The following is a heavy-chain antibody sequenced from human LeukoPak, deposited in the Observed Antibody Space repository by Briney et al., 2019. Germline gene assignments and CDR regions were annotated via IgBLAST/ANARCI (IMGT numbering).Heavy chain of an antibody. Sequence: GGSLRLSCAASGFTFSSYWMHWVRQAPGKGLVWVSSISVSGNNIYYADSVKGRFTISRDNARNSLYLQMNSLRAEDTAVYYCARDSTYDFWSGYDWGQGTLVTVSS. V-gene: IGHV3-21*01. D-gene: IGHD3-3*01. CDR2: ISVSGNNI. CDR1: GFTFSSYW. CDR3: ARDSTYDFWSGYD. J-gene: IGHJ4*02.